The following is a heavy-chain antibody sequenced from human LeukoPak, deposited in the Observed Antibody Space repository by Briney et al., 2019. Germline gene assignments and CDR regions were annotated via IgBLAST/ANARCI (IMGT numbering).Heavy chain of an antibody. CDR1: GFTFSDYA. V-gene: IGHV3-64*01. CDR2: ISSNGDAT. Sequence: GGSLRLSCAASGFTFSDYALHWVRQAPGKGLEYVSAISSNGDATFYANSVKGRFTISRDNSKNTLYLKMGGLRAEDMAVYYCVRVGNYREFDYWGQGTLVTVSS. J-gene: IGHJ4*02. CDR3: VRVGNYREFDY. D-gene: IGHD1-7*01.